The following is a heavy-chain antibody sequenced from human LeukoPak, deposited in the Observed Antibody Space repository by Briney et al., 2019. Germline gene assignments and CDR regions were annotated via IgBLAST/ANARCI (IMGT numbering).Heavy chain of an antibody. CDR1: GFTFSRYW. Sequence: GSLRLSCAASGFTFSRYWMHWVRQAPGKGLVWVSHINSDGSSTSYADSVKGRFTISRDNAKNTLYLQMSGLRAEDTAVYYCAREGYCSGGSCYSTFDYWGQGTLVTVSS. CDR3: AREGYCSGGSCYSTFDY. D-gene: IGHD2-15*01. J-gene: IGHJ4*02. CDR2: INSDGSST. V-gene: IGHV3-74*01.